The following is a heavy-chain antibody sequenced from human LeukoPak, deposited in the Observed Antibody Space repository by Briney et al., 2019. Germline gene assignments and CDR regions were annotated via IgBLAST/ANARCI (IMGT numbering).Heavy chain of an antibody. D-gene: IGHD3-22*01. Sequence: SETLSLTCAVYGGSFSGYYWSWIRQPPGKGLEWIGEINHSGSTNYNPSLKSRVTISVDTSKNQFSLKLSSVTAADTAVYYCARDQSGYLQGYFDYWGQGTLDTVPS. CDR2: INHSGST. CDR3: ARDQSGYLQGYFDY. CDR1: GGSFSGYY. V-gene: IGHV4-34*01. J-gene: IGHJ4*02.